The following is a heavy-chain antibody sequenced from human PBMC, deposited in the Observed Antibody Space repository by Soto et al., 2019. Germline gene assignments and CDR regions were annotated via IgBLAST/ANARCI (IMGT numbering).Heavy chain of an antibody. J-gene: IGHJ4*02. V-gene: IGHV5-10-1*01. CDR3: AATGYTYGYHFDH. D-gene: IGHD5-18*01. CDR2: IDPSDSST. CDR1: GYTFTSYW. Sequence: PGESLKISCKASGYTFTSYWITWVRQMPGRGLGWMGRIDPSDSSTNYSPSFQGHVTISTDKSITTAHLQWSSLKVSDTAMYYCAATGYTYGYHFDHWGQGTQVTVSS.